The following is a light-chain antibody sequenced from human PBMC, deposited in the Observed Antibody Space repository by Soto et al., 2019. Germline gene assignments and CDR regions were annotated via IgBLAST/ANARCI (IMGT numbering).Light chain of an antibody. Sequence: QSVLTQQPSVSGTPGQTVTISCSGSTSNIGSNPVNWYQQLPGTAPRLLISTNNQRPSGVPDRFSGSRSGTSASLAISGLQSEDEADYYCAAWDDRLNGPSYVFGTGTKVTVL. V-gene: IGLV1-44*01. CDR1: TSNIGSNP. CDR3: AAWDDRLNGPSYV. CDR2: TNN. J-gene: IGLJ1*01.